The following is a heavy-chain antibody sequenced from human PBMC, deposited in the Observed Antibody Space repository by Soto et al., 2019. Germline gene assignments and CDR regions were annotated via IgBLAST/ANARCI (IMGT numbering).Heavy chain of an antibody. CDR1: GYTFTSYA. CDR3: ARSLSSSHGDAFDI. V-gene: IGHV1-3*01. CDR2: INAGNGNT. J-gene: IGHJ3*02. Sequence: QVPLVQSGAEVKKPGASVKVSCKASGYTFTSYAMHWVRQAPGQRLEWMGWINAGNGNTKYSQKFQGRVTITRDTSASTAYMELSSLRSEDTAVYYCARSLSSSHGDAFDIWGQGTMVTVSS. D-gene: IGHD6-6*01.